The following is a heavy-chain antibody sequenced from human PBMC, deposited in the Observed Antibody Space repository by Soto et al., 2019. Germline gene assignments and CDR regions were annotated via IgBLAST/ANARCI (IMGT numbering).Heavy chain of an antibody. CDR2: IIPIFGTA. V-gene: IGHV1-69*13. D-gene: IGHD3-16*01. CDR3: ARKASGGSRSGAFDY. J-gene: IGHJ4*02. CDR1: GGTFSSYA. Sequence: GASVKVSCKASGGTFSSYAISWVRQAPGQGLEWMGGIIPIFGTANYAQKFQGRVTITADESTSTAYMELSSLRSEDTAVYYCARKASGGSRSGAFDYWGQGTLVTVSS.